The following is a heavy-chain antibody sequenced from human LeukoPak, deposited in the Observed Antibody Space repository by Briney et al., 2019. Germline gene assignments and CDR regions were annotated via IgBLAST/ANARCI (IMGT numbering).Heavy chain of an antibody. Sequence: SETLPLTCTVSGGSFSSGDNYCSWIRQPPGKGLEWIGYIHYSGSTFYNPSLKSRVTMSVDTSKNQFSLKLNSVTAADTAVYYCARGELLFDNWGQGTLVTVSS. D-gene: IGHD2-15*01. V-gene: IGHV4-30-4*01. CDR2: IHYSGST. J-gene: IGHJ4*02. CDR3: ARGELLFDN. CDR1: GGSFSSGDNY.